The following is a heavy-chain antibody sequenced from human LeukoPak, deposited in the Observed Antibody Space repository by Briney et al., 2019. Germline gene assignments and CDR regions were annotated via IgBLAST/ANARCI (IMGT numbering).Heavy chain of an antibody. CDR2: IYTSGST. D-gene: IGHD3-16*01. CDR1: GGSISSYY. CDR3: ASVLVYDYVWGSLREYFQH. J-gene: IGHJ1*01. V-gene: IGHV4-4*07. Sequence: SETLTLTCTVSGGSISSYYWSWIRQPAGKGLEWIGRIYTSGSTNYNPSLKSRVTMSVDTSKNQFSLKLSSVTAADTAVYYCASVLVYDYVWGSLREYFQHWGQGTLVTVSS.